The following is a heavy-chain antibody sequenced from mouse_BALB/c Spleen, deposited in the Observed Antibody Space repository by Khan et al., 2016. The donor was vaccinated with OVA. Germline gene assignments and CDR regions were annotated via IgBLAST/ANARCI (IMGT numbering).Heavy chain of an antibody. J-gene: IGHJ4*01. CDR3: ARAYYRYDGYYAMDF. CDR1: GFSLSRYN. CDR2: IWGGGVT. D-gene: IGHD2-14*01. V-gene: IGHV2-6-4*01. Sequence: QVQLKESGPGLVAPSQSLSITCTVSGFSLSRYNIHWVRQPPGKGLEWLGMIWGGGVTDYNSTLKSRLSINKDNSKSQVFLKMNRLQTDDTAMYYCARAYYRYDGYYAMDFWGQGTSGTVSS.